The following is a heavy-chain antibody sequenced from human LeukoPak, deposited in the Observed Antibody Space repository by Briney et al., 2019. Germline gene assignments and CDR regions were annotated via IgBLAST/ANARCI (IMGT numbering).Heavy chain of an antibody. CDR1: GYTFTSYG. Sequence: ASVKVSCKASGYTFTSYGSSWVRQAPGQGLEWMGWLSAYNGNTNYAQKLQGRVTMTTDTSTSTAYMELRSLRSDDTAVYYCAREVDSSGYYYYYYGMDVWGQGTTVTVSS. CDR3: AREVDSSGYYYYYYGMDV. V-gene: IGHV1-18*01. J-gene: IGHJ6*02. D-gene: IGHD3-22*01. CDR2: LSAYNGNT.